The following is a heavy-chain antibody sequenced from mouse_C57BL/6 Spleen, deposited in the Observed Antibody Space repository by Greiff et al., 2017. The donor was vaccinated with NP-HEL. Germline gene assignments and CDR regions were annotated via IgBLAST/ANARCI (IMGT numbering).Heavy chain of an antibody. Sequence: VQLQQSGPELVKPGASVKISCKASGYTFTDYYMNWVKQSHGKSLEWIGDINPNNGGTSYNQKFKGKATLTVDKSSSTAYMELRSLTSEDSAVYYCARGRDTEYFDYWGQGTTLTVSS. CDR1: GYTFTDYY. CDR3: ARGRDTEYFDY. J-gene: IGHJ2*01. V-gene: IGHV1-26*01. D-gene: IGHD1-1*01. CDR2: INPNNGGT.